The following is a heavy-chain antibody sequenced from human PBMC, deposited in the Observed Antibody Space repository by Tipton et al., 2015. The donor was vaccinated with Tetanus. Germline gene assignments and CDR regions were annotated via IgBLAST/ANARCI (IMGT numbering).Heavy chain of an antibody. V-gene: IGHV4-61*01. CDR3: ARRSYCTSTRCFDAFDL. Sequence: TLSLTCAVSGDSVSRSSHYWTWIRQPPGKELEWVGYVYHSGSTNYHPSLKSRLTISVDTSKNQFSLNLRSVITADTAVYFCARRSYCTSTRCFDAFDLWGPGTRVTVSS. J-gene: IGHJ3*01. CDR2: VYHSGST. CDR1: GDSVSRSSHY. D-gene: IGHD2-8*01.